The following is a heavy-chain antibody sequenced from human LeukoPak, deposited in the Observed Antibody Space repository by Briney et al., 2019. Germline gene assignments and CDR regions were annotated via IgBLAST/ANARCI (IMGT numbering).Heavy chain of an antibody. CDR3: ARDYGDYPHDAFDI. CDR1: GFTFSSYS. V-gene: IGHV3-48*04. CDR2: ISSSSSTI. Sequence: PGGALRLSCAASGFTFSSYSMNWVRQAPGKGLEWVSYISSSSSTIYYADSVKGRFTISRDNAKNSLYLQMNSLRAEDTAVYYCARDYGDYPHDAFDIWGQGTMVTVSS. J-gene: IGHJ3*02. D-gene: IGHD4-17*01.